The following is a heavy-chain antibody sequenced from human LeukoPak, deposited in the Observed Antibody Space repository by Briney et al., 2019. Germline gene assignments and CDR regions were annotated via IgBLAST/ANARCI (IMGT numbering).Heavy chain of an antibody. CDR3: ARGRDQNDY. V-gene: IGHV4-34*01. CDR2: INHSGST. CDR1: GGSFSGYY. J-gene: IGHJ4*02. Sequence: PSETLSLTCAVYGGSFSGYYWSWIRLPPGKGLEWIGEINHSGSTNYNPSLKSRVTISVDTSKNQFSLKLSSVTAADTAVYYCARGRDQNDYWGQGTLVTVSS. D-gene: IGHD2-2*01.